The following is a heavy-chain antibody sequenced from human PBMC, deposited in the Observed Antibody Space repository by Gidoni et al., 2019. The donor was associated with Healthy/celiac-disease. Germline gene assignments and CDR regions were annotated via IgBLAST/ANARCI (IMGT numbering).Heavy chain of an antibody. D-gene: IGHD3-16*02. CDR3: ARGKTRITFGGVIALDY. CDR2: IYPGDSDT. CDR1: GYSFTSYW. Sequence: VQLVQSGAEVKKPGASLKISCKGSGYSFTSYWIGWVRQMLGKGLEWMGIIYPGDSDTRYSPSCQGKVTIAADKSIRTAYLQWSSLKDSDTAMYYCARGKTRITFGGVIALDYWGQGTLVTVSS. J-gene: IGHJ4*02. V-gene: IGHV5-51*01.